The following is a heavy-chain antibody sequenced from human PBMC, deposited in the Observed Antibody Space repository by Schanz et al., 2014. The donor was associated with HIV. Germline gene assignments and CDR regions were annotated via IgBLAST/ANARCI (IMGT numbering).Heavy chain of an antibody. CDR3: ARVANWDYYGMDV. D-gene: IGHD3-16*01. CDR1: GFTFSGYG. V-gene: IGHV3-33*01. Sequence: QVQLVESGGGVVQPGRSLRLSCAASGFTFSGYGMYWVRQAPGKGLEWVAVIWYDGSNKYYADSVKGRFTISRENFKNTLYLQMNSLRAEDTAVYYCARVANWDYYGMDVWGRGTTVTVSS. J-gene: IGHJ6*02. CDR2: IWYDGSNK.